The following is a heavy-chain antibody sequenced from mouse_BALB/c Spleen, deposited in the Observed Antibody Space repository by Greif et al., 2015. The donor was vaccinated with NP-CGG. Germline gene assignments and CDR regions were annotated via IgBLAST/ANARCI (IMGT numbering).Heavy chain of an antibody. CDR1: GYTFTSYY. J-gene: IGHJ4*01. V-gene: IGHV1S81*02. Sequence: QVQLQQSGAELVKPGASVKLSCKASGYTFTSYYMYWVKQRPGQGLEWIGGINPSNGGTNFNEKFKSKATLTVDKSSSTAYMQLSSLTSEDSAVYYCTKGGFYYAMDYWGQGTSVTVSS. CDR2: INPSNGGT. CDR3: TKGGFYYAMDY.